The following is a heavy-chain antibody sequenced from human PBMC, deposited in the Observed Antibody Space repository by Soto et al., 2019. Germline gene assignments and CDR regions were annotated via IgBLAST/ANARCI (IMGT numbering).Heavy chain of an antibody. CDR2: SNTKTQGETT. CDR3: TTGSVEGY. D-gene: IGHD1-26*01. CDR1: GFTISGAW. J-gene: IGHJ4*02. Sequence: EVQLVESGGGLVKPGGSLRLSCAASGFTISGAWMNWVRQAPGKGLEWVGRSNTKTQGETTDYAAPVKGRFTISRDDSENTLSLHMNSLKIEDTAVYYCTTGSVEGYWGQGTLVTVSS. V-gene: IGHV3-15*07.